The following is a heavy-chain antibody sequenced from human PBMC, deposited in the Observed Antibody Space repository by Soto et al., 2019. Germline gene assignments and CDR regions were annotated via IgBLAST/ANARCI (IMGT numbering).Heavy chain of an antibody. V-gene: IGHV4-34*01. CDR3: AGPLTYDVYYYYGMDV. CDR1: GGSFSGYY. CDR2: INHSGST. Sequence: PSETLSLTCAVYGGSFSGYYWSWIRQPPGKGLEWIGEINHSGSTNYNPSLKSRVTISVDTSKNQFSLKLSSVTAADTAVYYCAGPLTYDVYYYYGMDVWGQGTTVTVS. J-gene: IGHJ6*02. D-gene: IGHD5-12*01.